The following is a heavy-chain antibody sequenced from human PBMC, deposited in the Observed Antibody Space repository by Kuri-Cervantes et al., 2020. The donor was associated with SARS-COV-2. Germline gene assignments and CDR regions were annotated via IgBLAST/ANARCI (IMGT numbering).Heavy chain of an antibody. CDR1: GGSFSGYY. V-gene: IGHV4-34*01. D-gene: IGHD4-17*01. Sequence: SQTLSLTCAVYGGSFSGYYWSWIRQPPGKGLEWIGEINHSGSTNYNPSLKSRVTISVDTSKNQFSLKLSSVTAADTAVYYCARESYYGDYYYGMDVWGQGTTVTVSS. CDR2: INHSGST. J-gene: IGHJ6*02. CDR3: ARESYYGDYYYGMDV.